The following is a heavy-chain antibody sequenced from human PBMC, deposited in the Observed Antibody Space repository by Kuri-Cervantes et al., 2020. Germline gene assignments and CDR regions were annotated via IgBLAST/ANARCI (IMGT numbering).Heavy chain of an antibody. CDR2: IWYDGSIK. Sequence: GESLKISCVASGFTFSSYGMHWVRQAPGKGLEWVAVIWYDGSIKYYADSVKGRFTISRGNSKNTLYLQMNSLRAEDTAVYYCAKESWSNYFDYWGQGTLVTVSS. CDR1: GFTFSSYG. D-gene: IGHD3-3*01. CDR3: AKESWSNYFDY. J-gene: IGHJ4*02. V-gene: IGHV3-33*06.